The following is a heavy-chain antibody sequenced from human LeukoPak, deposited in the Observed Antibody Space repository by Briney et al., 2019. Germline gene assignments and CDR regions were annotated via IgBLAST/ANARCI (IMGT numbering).Heavy chain of an antibody. D-gene: IGHD3-22*01. CDR2: IYTSGST. V-gene: IGHV4-61*02. J-gene: IGHJ4*02. CDR3: ARDLLHYDSSGYYPYYFDY. CDR1: GGSISSGSYY. Sequence: SETLSLTCTVSGGSISSGSYYWSWIRQPAGKGLEWIGRIYTSGSTNYNPSLKSRVTISVDTSKNQFSLKLSSVTAADTAVYYCARDLLHYDSSGYYPYYFDYWGQGTLVTVSS.